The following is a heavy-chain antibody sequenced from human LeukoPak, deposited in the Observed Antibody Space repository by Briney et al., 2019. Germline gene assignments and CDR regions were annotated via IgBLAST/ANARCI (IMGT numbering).Heavy chain of an antibody. V-gene: IGHV4-59*12. J-gene: IGHJ3*02. CDR2: IYNRGST. D-gene: IGHD4/OR15-4a*01. Sequence: SETLSLTCTVSGGSMSSYDWTWIRQSPGKGLEWIGYIYNRGSTNYNSSLKSRVTISVDTSKNQFSLKLTSVTAADTAVYYCARGYGEATREAFDIWGLGTMVTVSS. CDR1: GGSMSSYD. CDR3: ARGYGEATREAFDI.